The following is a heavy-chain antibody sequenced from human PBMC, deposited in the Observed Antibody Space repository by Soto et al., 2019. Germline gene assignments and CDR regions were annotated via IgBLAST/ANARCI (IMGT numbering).Heavy chain of an antibody. Sequence: ASVKVSCKTSGNTFPSYIMHWVRRAPGQRLEWMGWIFGGNGNTKYSQKFQDRFTITRDTPASTVYMELSSLRSEDTAVYYCARDGGIAARPKTYYYGMDVWGQGTTVTLSS. CDR1: GNTFPSYI. CDR2: IFGGNGNT. CDR3: ARDGGIAARPKTYYYGMDV. D-gene: IGHD6-6*01. V-gene: IGHV1-3*01. J-gene: IGHJ6*02.